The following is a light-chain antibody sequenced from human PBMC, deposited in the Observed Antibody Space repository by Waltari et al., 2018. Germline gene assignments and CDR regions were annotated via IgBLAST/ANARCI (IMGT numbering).Light chain of an antibody. CDR1: SSDIGGYNY. CDR2: DVS. CDR3: SSYTSSSTLYV. J-gene: IGLJ1*01. Sequence: QSALTQPASVSGSPGQSITISCTGTSSDIGGYNYVSWYQQHPGKAPIRMIYDVSNRAAGVSNRFCGAKSGNTASLTISGLQAEDEADYYCSSYTSSSTLYVFGTGTKVTVL. V-gene: IGLV2-14*03.